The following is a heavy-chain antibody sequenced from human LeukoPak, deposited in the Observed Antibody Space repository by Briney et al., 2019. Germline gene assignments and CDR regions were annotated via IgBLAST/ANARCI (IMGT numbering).Heavy chain of an antibody. D-gene: IGHD3-10*01. CDR1: GFTFDDYA. Sequence: GRSLRLSCAASGFTFDDYAMHWVRQAPGKGLEWVSLIGWDGGSTYYADSVKGRFTISRDNSKNSLYLQMNSLRTEDTALYYCAKGLWFGELDPVDVWGQGTTVTVSS. CDR3: AKGLWFGELDPVDV. J-gene: IGHJ6*02. V-gene: IGHV3-43*01. CDR2: IGWDGGST.